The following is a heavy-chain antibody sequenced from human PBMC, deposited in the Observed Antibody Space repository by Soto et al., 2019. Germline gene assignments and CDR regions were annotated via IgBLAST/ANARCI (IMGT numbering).Heavy chain of an antibody. CDR1: GFTVSSNY. V-gene: IGHV3-53*01. J-gene: IGHJ6*02. Sequence: GGSLRLSSAASGFTVSSNYMSWVRQAPGKGLEWVSVIYSGGSTYYADSVKGRFTISRDNSKNTLYLQMNSLRAEDTAVYYCASQDCGGDCSAHYYYYYGMDVWGQGTTVTV. CDR2: IYSGGST. D-gene: IGHD2-21*02. CDR3: ASQDCGGDCSAHYYYYYGMDV.